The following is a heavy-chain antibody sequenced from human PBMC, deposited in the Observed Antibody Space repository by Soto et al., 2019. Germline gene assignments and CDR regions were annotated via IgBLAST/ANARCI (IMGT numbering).Heavy chain of an antibody. Sequence: SETLSLTCAVYGGSFSGYYWSWIRQPPGKGLEWIGEINHSGSTNYNPSLKSRVTISVDTSKNQFSLKLSSVTDADTAVDYCARGSSWLDAFDIWGQGTMVTVSS. CDR2: INHSGST. V-gene: IGHV4-34*01. CDR3: ARGSSWLDAFDI. J-gene: IGHJ3*02. D-gene: IGHD6-13*01. CDR1: GGSFSGYY.